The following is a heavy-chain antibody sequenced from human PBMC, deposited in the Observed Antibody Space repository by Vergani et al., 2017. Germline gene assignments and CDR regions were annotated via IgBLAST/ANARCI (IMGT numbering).Heavy chain of an antibody. CDR1: GFTFSDYY. D-gene: IGHD3-9*01. Sequence: QVQLVESGGGLVKPGGSLRLSCAASGFTFSDYYMSWIRQAPGKGLEWVSYISSSGSTIYYADSVKGRFTIPRDNAKNSLYLQMNSLRAEDTAVYYCARAEVIYDILTGYYIGPPGYWGQGTLVTVSS. V-gene: IGHV3-11*04. J-gene: IGHJ4*02. CDR3: ARAEVIYDILTGYYIGPPGY. CDR2: ISSSGSTI.